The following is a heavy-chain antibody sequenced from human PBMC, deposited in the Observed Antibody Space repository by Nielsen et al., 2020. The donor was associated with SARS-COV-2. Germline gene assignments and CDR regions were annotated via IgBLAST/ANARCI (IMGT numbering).Heavy chain of an antibody. V-gene: IGHV3-73*01. J-gene: IGHJ3*02. CDR2: ISIKANTFAT. CDR3: TSATTTFGGVIVKYAFHI. Sequence: VRQMPGKGLEWVGRISIKANTFATSYGASVKGRFIVSIDDSTNMAFLQMNSLKTEDTALYYCTSATTTFGGVIVKYAFHIWGQGTMVTVSS. D-gene: IGHD3-16*02.